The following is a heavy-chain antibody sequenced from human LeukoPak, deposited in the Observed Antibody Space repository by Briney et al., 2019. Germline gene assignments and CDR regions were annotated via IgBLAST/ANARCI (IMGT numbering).Heavy chain of an antibody. CDR1: GGSFSGYY. CDR2: INHSGST. V-gene: IGHV4-34*01. Sequence: PSETLSLTCAVYGGSFSGYYWSWIRQPPGKGLEWIGEINHSGSTNYNPSLKSRVTISVDTSKNQFSLKPSSVTAADTAVYYCASSSIAARPGHPFDYWGQGTLVTVSS. CDR3: ASSSIAARPGHPFDY. D-gene: IGHD6-6*01. J-gene: IGHJ4*02.